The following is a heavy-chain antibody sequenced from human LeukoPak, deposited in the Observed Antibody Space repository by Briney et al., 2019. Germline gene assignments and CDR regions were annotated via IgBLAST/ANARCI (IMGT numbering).Heavy chain of an antibody. D-gene: IGHD7-27*01. CDR2: IYYSGST. CDR1: GFTFSSYSMN. Sequence: GSLRLSCAASGFTFSSYSMNWVRQPPGEGLEWIGSIYYSGSTYYNPSLKSRVTISVDTSKNQFSLKLSSVTAADTAVYYCARSVGLGQDDYWGQGTLVTVSS. V-gene: IGHV4-39*01. J-gene: IGHJ4*02. CDR3: ARSVGLGQDDY.